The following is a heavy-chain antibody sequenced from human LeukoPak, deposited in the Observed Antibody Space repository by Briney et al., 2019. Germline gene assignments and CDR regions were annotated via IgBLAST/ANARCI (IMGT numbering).Heavy chain of an antibody. D-gene: IGHD1-1*01. Sequence: PSETLSLTCTVSGCSISSYYWSWIRQPAGKRLEWIGRIYTSGSTNYNPSLKSRVTMSVDTSKNQFSLKLSSVTAADTAVYYCARDRGNWNDPGGYYFDYWGQGTLVTVSS. CDR2: IYTSGST. CDR3: ARDRGNWNDPGGYYFDY. V-gene: IGHV4-4*07. J-gene: IGHJ4*02. CDR1: GCSISSYY.